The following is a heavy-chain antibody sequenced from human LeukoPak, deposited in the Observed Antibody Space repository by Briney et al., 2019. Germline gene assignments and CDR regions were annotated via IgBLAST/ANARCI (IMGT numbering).Heavy chain of an antibody. Sequence: SETLSPTCTVSGGSISSYYWSWIRQPAGKGLEWIGRIYTSGSTNYNPSLKSRVTMSVDTSKNQFSLKLSSVTAADTAVYYCARSSPIYYGSGSYRSPLDYWGQGTLVTVSS. CDR1: GGSISSYY. CDR2: IYTSGST. V-gene: IGHV4-4*07. D-gene: IGHD3-10*01. J-gene: IGHJ4*02. CDR3: ARSSPIYYGSGSYRSPLDY.